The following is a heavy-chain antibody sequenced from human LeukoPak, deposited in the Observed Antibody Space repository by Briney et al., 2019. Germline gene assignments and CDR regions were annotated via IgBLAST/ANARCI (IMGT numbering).Heavy chain of an antibody. CDR3: ARLTYYYDSSGYPPAFDI. CDR1: GGSISSYY. J-gene: IGHJ3*02. Sequence: KPSETLSLTCTVSGGSISSYYCSWIRQPPGKGLEWNGYIYYSGSTNYNPSLKSRVTISVDTSKSQFSLKLISVTAADTAVYYCARLTYYYDSSGYPPAFDIWGQGTMVTVSS. V-gene: IGHV4-59*08. D-gene: IGHD3-22*01. CDR2: IYYSGST.